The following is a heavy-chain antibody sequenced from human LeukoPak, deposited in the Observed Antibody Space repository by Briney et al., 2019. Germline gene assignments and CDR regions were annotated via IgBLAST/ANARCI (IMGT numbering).Heavy chain of an antibody. D-gene: IGHD3-16*01. J-gene: IGHJ6*03. CDR2: ISGSGGST. CDR3: ATANYDYVWGSSYYYYYYMDV. CDR1: GFTFSTYA. V-gene: IGHV3-23*01. Sequence: PGGSLRLSCAASGFTFSTYAMSWVRQAPGKGLEWVSTISGSGGSTYYADSVKGRFTISRDNSKNTLYLQMNSLRAEDTAVYYCATANYDYVWGSSYYYYYYMDVWGKGTTVTVSS.